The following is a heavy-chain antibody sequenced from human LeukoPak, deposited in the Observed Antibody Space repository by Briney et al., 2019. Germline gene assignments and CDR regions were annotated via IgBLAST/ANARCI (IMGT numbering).Heavy chain of an antibody. D-gene: IGHD6-19*01. CDR2: INPNSGGT. V-gene: IGHV1-2*02. CDR1: GGTFSSYA. Sequence: EASVKVSCKASGGTFSSYAISWVRQAPGQGLEWMGWINPNSGGTSYAQKFQGRVTMTRDTSISTAYMELSRLRSDDTAVYYCASDIAVAGYFDYWGQGTLVTVSS. CDR3: ASDIAVAGYFDY. J-gene: IGHJ4*02.